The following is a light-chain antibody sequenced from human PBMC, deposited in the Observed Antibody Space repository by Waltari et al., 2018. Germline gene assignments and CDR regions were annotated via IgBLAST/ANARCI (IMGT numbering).Light chain of an antibody. CDR2: WAS. CDR3: QQYYSTPRT. CDR1: QSVLYSSNNKNY. J-gene: IGKJ1*01. Sequence: DIVMTQSPDSLAVSLGARATINCKSSQSVLYSSNNKNYLAWYQQKPGQPPKLLIYWASTRESGVPDRFSGSGSGRDFTLTISSLQAEDVAVYSCQQYYSTPRTFGQGTKVEIK. V-gene: IGKV4-1*01.